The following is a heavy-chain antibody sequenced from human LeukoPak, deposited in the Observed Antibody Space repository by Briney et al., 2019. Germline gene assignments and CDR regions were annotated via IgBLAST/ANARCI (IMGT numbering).Heavy chain of an antibody. CDR3: AKWGDYDVLTGYYVSDY. J-gene: IGHJ4*02. V-gene: IGHV3-23*01. CDR1: GITFSNYA. Sequence: GASLRLSCAASGITFSNYAMSWVRQAPGKGLEWVSAITGGGSGIYYADSMKSRFTISRDNSKNTLYLQINSLRAEDTAVYYCAKWGDYDVLTGYYVSDYWDQGTLVTVSS. D-gene: IGHD3-9*01. CDR2: ITGGGSGI.